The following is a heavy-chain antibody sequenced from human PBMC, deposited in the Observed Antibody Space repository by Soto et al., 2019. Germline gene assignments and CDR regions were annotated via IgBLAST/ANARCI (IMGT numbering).Heavy chain of an antibody. Sequence: GASVKVSCKASGGTFSSYAISWVRQAPGQGLEWMGGIIPIFGTANYAQKFQGRVTITADKSTSTAYMELSSLRSEDTAVYYCARDYYDSSGPGYWGQGTLVTVSS. CDR3: ARDYYDSSGPGY. V-gene: IGHV1-69*06. D-gene: IGHD3-22*01. J-gene: IGHJ4*02. CDR1: GGTFSSYA. CDR2: IIPIFGTA.